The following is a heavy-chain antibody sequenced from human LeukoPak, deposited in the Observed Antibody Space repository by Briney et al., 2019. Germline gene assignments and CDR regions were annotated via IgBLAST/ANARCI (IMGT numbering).Heavy chain of an antibody. D-gene: IGHD3-10*01. Sequence: ASVKVSCKVSGYTLTELSMHWLRQAPGKGLEWMGGFDPEDGETIYAQKFQGRVTMTEDTSIDTAYMELSSLRSEDTAVYYCATGPMVRGVIINDYWGQGTLVTVSS. CDR2: FDPEDGET. CDR3: ATGPMVRGVIINDY. V-gene: IGHV1-24*01. CDR1: GYTLTELS. J-gene: IGHJ4*02.